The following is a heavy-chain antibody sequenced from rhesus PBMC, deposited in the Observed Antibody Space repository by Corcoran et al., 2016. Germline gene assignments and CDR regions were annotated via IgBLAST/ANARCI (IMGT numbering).Heavy chain of an antibody. D-gene: IGHD5-12*01. CDR3: AREDTATVNNEGFDY. Sequence: EVQLVETGGGLVQPGGSLKLSCAASGFTFNLYGMNWVRQAPGKGLQWVSAINIGGRSTYYADSVKGRFNISRDNSKNTLSLQMNSLRSEDTAVYYCAREDTATVNNEGFDYWGQGVLVTVSS. CDR2: INIGGRST. J-gene: IGHJ4*01. CDR1: GFTFNLYG. V-gene: IGHV3S5*01.